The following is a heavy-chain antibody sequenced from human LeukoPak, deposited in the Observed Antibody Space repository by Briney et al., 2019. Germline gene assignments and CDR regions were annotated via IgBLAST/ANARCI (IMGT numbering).Heavy chain of an antibody. CDR3: VKDVCSSIDECNSVARTFEYYFDY. CDR2: ISWHSENI. Sequence: PPGGSLRLSCAASEFTFSSYWMHWVRQAPGKGLVWVSGISWHSENIGYADSVKGRFAISRDNAKNSLYLQMNSLRAEDTALYYCVKDVCSSIDECNSVARTFEYYFDYWGQGALVTVSS. D-gene: IGHD6-19*01. CDR1: EFTFSSYW. V-gene: IGHV3-9*01. J-gene: IGHJ4*02.